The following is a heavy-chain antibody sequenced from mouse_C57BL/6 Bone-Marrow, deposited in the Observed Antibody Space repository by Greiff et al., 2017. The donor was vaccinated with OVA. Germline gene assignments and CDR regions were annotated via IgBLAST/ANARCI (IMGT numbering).Heavy chain of an antibody. CDR2: INPSSGYT. Sequence: VQLQQSGAELAKPGASVKLSCKASGYTFNSYWMHWVKQRPGQGLEWIGYINPSSGYTKYNQKFKDKATLTADKSSSTAYMQLSSLTYEDSAVYYCARSGSNYVPWFAYWGQGALVTVSA. CDR1: GYTFNSYW. J-gene: IGHJ3*01. D-gene: IGHD2-5*01. V-gene: IGHV1-7*01. CDR3: ARSGSNYVPWFAY.